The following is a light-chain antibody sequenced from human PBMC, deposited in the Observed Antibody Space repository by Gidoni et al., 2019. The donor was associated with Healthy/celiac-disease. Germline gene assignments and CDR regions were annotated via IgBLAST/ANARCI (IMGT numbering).Light chain of an antibody. CDR1: QSVSSN. CDR3: QQYNNWPLE. V-gene: IGKV3-15*01. CDR2: GAS. J-gene: IGKJ1*01. Sequence: EIVMTQSPATLSVSPGERATLSCRASQSVSSNLAWYQQKPGQAPRLLIYGASTRATGIPARFSGSGSGTEFTLTISSLQSEDFAVYYCQQYNNWPLEFXXXTKVEIK.